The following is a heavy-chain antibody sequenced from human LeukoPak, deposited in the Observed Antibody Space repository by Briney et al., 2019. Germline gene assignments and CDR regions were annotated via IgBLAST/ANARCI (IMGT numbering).Heavy chain of an antibody. CDR2: INPNSGGT. CDR3: ARAALPEVDFQH. D-gene: IGHD2-15*01. J-gene: IGHJ1*01. V-gene: IGHV1-2*02. Sequence: APVKVSCKASGYTFTGYYMHWVRQAPGQGLEWMGWINPNSGGTNYAQKFQGRVTMTRDTSISTAYMELSRLRSDDTAVYYCARAALPEVDFQHWGQGTLVTVSS. CDR1: GYTFTGYY.